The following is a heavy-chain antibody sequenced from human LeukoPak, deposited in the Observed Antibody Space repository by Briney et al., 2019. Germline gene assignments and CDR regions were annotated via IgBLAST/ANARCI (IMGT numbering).Heavy chain of an antibody. CDR1: GFTFSSYA. D-gene: IGHD6-13*01. Sequence: QSGGSLRLSCAASGFTFSSYAMSWVRQAPGKGLEWVSAISGSGGSTYYGDSVKGRFTISRDNSKNTLYLQMNSLRAEDTAVYYCAKFGGYSSSWFDYWGQGTLVTVSS. CDR3: AKFGGYSSSWFDY. J-gene: IGHJ4*02. CDR2: ISGSGGST. V-gene: IGHV3-23*01.